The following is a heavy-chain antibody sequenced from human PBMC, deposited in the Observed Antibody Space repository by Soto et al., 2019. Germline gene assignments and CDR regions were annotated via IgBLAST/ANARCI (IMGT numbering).Heavy chain of an antibody. V-gene: IGHV4-59*01. CDR2: IYYSGST. J-gene: IGHJ6*02. D-gene: IGHD6-13*01. Sequence: SETLSLTCTVSGGSISSYYWSWIRQPPGKGLEWIGYIYYSGSTNYNPSLKSRVTISVDTSKNQFSLKLSSVTAADTAVYYCARAHYSSSWYSGSYGMDVWGQGTTVTVSS. CDR1: GGSISSYY. CDR3: ARAHYSSSWYSGSYGMDV.